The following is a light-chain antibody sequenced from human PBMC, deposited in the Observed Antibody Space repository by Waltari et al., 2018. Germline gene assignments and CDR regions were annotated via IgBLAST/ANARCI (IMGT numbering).Light chain of an antibody. CDR2: DVR. CDR3: ASYTYSSNVV. V-gene: IGLV2-14*03. Sequence: QSALTQPASVSGSSGQSIPISCTGSSSDVGRYDYVSWYQQLPGKAPKPIIFDVRVRPSGVSNRFSGSKSGNTASLTISGLRAEDEADYYCASYTYSSNVVFGGGTKVTV. J-gene: IGLJ2*01. CDR1: SSDVGRYDY.